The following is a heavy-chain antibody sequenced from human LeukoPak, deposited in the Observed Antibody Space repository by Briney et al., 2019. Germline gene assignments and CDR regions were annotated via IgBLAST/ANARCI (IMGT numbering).Heavy chain of an antibody. J-gene: IGHJ6*04. CDR3: AELGITMIGGV. CDR2: IYSGDNT. Sequence: AGGSLRLSCAASGFTFSNAWMSWVRQAPGKGLEWVSIIYSGDNTYYADSVKGRFTISRDNAKNSLYLQMNSLRAEDTAVYYCAELGITMIGGVWGKGTTVTISS. D-gene: IGHD3-10*02. CDR1: GFTFSNAW. V-gene: IGHV3-66*01.